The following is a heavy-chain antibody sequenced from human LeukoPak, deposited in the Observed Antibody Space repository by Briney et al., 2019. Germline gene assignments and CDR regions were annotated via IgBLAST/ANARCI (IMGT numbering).Heavy chain of an antibody. CDR1: GGSISSYY. CDR3: ARHEAVTTAAFDI. CDR2: IYYSGST. D-gene: IGHD4-17*01. J-gene: IGHJ3*02. V-gene: IGHV4-59*08. Sequence: PSETLPLTCTVTGGSISSYYWSWIRQPPGKGLEWIGYIYYSGSTNYDPSLKSRVTISVDTYKNQFSLKLSSVTAADTAVYYCARHEAVTTAAFDIWGQGTMATVSS.